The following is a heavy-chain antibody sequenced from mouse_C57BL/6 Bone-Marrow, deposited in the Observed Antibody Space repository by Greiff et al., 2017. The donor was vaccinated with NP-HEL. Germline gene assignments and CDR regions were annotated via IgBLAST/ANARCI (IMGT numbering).Heavy chain of an antibody. V-gene: IGHV1-52*01. D-gene: IGHD4-1*01. CDR3: ARGDWDVPDY. J-gene: IGHJ2*01. CDR1: GYTFTSYW. Sequence: QVHVKQSGAELVRPGSSVKLSCKASGYTFTSYWMHWVKQRPIQGLEWIGNIDPSDSETHYNQKFKDKATLTVDKSSSTAYMQLSSLTSEDSAVYYCARGDWDVPDYWGQGTTLTVSS. CDR2: IDPSDSET.